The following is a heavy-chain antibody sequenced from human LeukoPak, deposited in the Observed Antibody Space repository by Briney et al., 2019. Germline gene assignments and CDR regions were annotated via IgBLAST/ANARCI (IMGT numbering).Heavy chain of an antibody. Sequence: SETLSLTCTVSGGSISSYYWSWIRQPPGKGLEWIGYIYYSGSTNYNPSLKSRVTISVDTSKNQFSLKLSSVTAADTAVYYCARASRGDYGDPYFDYWGQGTLVTVSS. CDR1: GGSISSYY. V-gene: IGHV4-59*12. CDR2: IYYSGST. J-gene: IGHJ4*02. CDR3: ARASRGDYGDPYFDY. D-gene: IGHD4-17*01.